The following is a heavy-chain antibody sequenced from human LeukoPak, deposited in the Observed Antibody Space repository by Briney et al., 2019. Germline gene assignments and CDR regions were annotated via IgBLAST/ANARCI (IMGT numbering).Heavy chain of an antibody. V-gene: IGHV1-69*05. CDR3: ARAYYDSSGDYTPGYFDS. J-gene: IGHJ4*02. D-gene: IGHD3-22*01. Sequence: GASLKVSCKASGGTFTSYAISWVRQAPGQGLEWMGGIIPIFGTANCAQKFQGTVTITTDESSSTAYMELSSLRSVDTAVYYRARAYYDSSGDYTPGYFDSWGQGTLVTGSS. CDR2: IIPIFGTA. CDR1: GGTFTSYA.